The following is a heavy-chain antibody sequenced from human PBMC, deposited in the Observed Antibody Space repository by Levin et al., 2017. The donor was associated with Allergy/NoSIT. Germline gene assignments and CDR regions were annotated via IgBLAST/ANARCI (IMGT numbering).Heavy chain of an antibody. D-gene: IGHD1-1*01. V-gene: IGHV5-51*01. CDR2: IYPGDSDT. Sequence: AWVRQTPGKGLEWVGIIYPGDSDTRYSPSFQGRVTISSSPSTSTLYLQWSSLKTSDTAMYYCARRDSDNFSWYFDLWGRGTLVTVSS. CDR3: ARRDSDNFSWYFDL. J-gene: IGHJ2*01.